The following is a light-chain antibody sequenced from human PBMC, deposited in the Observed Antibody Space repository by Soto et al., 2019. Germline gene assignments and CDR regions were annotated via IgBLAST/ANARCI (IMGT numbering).Light chain of an antibody. Sequence: ENVFAQAPANPSLSPGGRSHLPFRASQRISGYLGWYQQKPGQAPRLLIYDASNRATGIPVRFSGSRSGAEFTLTINSLQSEDFAVYYCQPYNNWPLTFGGGTKVDIK. CDR3: QPYNNWPLT. J-gene: IGKJ4*01. CDR2: DAS. CDR1: QRISGY. V-gene: IGKV3-11*01.